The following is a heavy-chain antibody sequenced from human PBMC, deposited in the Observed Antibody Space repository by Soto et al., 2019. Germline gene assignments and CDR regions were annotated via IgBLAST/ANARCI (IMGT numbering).Heavy chain of an antibody. J-gene: IGHJ4*02. CDR1: GGSISNHY. Sequence: SETLSLTCTVSGGSISNHYWNWLRQPPGRGLEWIGCVYNSGSTNYNPSLESRVTISVDTSKNQFSLNLSSVTAADTAVYYCARVLDSSSSIDYWGQGTLVTVSS. CDR2: VYNSGST. V-gene: IGHV4-59*11. D-gene: IGHD6-6*01. CDR3: ARVLDSSSSIDY.